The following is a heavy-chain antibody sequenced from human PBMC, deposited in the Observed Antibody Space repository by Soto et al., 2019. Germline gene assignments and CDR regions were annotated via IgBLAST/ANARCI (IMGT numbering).Heavy chain of an antibody. CDR1: GFTFSSYG. CDR2: IWYDGSNK. CDR3: ETALSTAARVFDY. V-gene: IGHV3-33*01. Sequence: GGSLRLSCAASGFTFSSYGMHWVRQTPGKGLEWVAVIWYDGSNKYYADSVKGRFTISRDNSKNTLYLQMDSLRAEDTAVYYCETALSTAARVFDYWGQGTLVTVSS. J-gene: IGHJ4*02. D-gene: IGHD6-6*01.